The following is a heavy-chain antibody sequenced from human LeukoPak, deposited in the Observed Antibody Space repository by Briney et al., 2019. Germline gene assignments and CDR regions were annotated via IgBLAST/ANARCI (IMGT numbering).Heavy chain of an antibody. J-gene: IGHJ3*02. CDR2: IYYSGST. Sequence: SETLSLTCTVSGGSISSYYWSWIRQPPGKGLEWLGYIYYSGSTNYNPSLKSRVTISVDTSKNQFSLKLSSVTAADTAVYYCARAGSKLRWTLPPNAFDIWGQGTMVTVSS. V-gene: IGHV4-59*01. CDR3: ARAGSKLRWTLPPNAFDI. CDR1: GGSISSYY. D-gene: IGHD3/OR15-3a*01.